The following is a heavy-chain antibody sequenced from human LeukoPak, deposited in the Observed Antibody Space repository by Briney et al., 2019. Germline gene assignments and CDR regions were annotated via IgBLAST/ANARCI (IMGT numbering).Heavy chain of an antibody. V-gene: IGHV6-1*01. CDR3: ARVGDGYNPVGY. CDR2: TYYRSKWYN. CDR1: GDSVSSNSAA. Sequence: SQTLSLTCAISGDSVSSNSAAWTWIRQSPSRGLEWLGRTYYRSKWYNGYAVSVKSRITINPDTSKNQFSLQLSSVTAADTAVYYCARVGDGYNPVGYWGQGTLVTVSS. J-gene: IGHJ4*02. D-gene: IGHD5-24*01.